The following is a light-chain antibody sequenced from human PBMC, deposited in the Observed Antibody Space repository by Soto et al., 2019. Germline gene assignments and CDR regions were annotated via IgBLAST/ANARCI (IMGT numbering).Light chain of an antibody. CDR2: DAS. V-gene: IGKV1-5*01. Sequence: DIQMTQSPSTLSASVGDRVTITCRASQSISSWLAWYQQKPGKAPKLLIYDASSLESGVPSRLSGSGSGTEFTLTISSMQPDDFATYYCQQYNSYSPFGQGTKVDIK. J-gene: IGKJ1*01. CDR1: QSISSW. CDR3: QQYNSYSP.